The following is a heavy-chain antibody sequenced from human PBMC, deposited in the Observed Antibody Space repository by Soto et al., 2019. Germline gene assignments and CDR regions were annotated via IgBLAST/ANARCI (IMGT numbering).Heavy chain of an antibody. CDR1: GFTFNKYA. Sequence: GGSLRLSCSASGFTFNKYAMHWVRQAPGTGLQYVSGISDTGGSTFHADSVKGRFTISRDDSKDTLFLQMSSLRAEDTAVYYCLKGSRGEYGYHHKGMHVWGQGIFVTVSS. V-gene: IGHV3-64D*06. CDR2: ISDTGGST. J-gene: IGHJ6*02. CDR3: LKGSRGEYGYHHKGMHV. D-gene: IGHD5-18*01.